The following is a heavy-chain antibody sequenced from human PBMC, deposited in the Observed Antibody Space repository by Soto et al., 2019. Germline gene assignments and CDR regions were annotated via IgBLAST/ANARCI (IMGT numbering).Heavy chain of an antibody. V-gene: IGHV4-34*01. J-gene: IGHJ4*02. CDR3: ARATYGDYYSDY. CDR2: INHSGGS. CDR1: GGSFSGYY. Sequence: SETLSLTCAVYGGSFSGYYWSWIRQSPGKGLEWIGEINHSGGSNYNPSLKRRVTISVDTSKNQLSLNLNSVTAADTAVYYCARATYGDYYSDYWGQGTLVTVSS. D-gene: IGHD4-17*01.